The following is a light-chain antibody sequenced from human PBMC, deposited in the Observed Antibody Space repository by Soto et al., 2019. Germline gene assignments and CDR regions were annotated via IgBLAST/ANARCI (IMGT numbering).Light chain of an antibody. CDR2: DAS. V-gene: IGKV3-15*01. J-gene: IGKJ1*01. CDR1: QSLSNN. CDR3: QLYNNWPPWT. Sequence: ILMTQSPATLSVSPGERATLSCRVSQSLSNNLAWYQQKPGQAPRLLIYDASTRATGIPARFSGSGSGTEFTLTISGPQSEDFAVYYCQLYNNWPPWTFGLGTKVEIK.